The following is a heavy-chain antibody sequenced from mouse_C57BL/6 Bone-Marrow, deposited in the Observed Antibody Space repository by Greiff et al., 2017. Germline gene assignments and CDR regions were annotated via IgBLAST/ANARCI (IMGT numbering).Heavy chain of an antibody. CDR2: IDPENGDT. Sequence: VQLKASGAELVRPGASVKLSCTASGFNIKDDYMHWVKQRPEQGLEWIGWIDPENGDTEYASKFQGKATITADTSSSTAYLQLSSLTSEDTAVYYCTTLPRNYWGQGTTLTVSS. D-gene: IGHD2-1*01. V-gene: IGHV14-4*01. CDR3: TTLPRNY. J-gene: IGHJ2*01. CDR1: GFNIKDDY.